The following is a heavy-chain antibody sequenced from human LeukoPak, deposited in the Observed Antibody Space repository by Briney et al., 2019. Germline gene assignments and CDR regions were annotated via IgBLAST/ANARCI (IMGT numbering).Heavy chain of an antibody. CDR3: ARGGAAGSYYYYYYMDV. Sequence: PSQTLSLTCTVSGGSISSGDYYWSWIRQPPGKGLEWIGYIYYSGSTYYNLSLKSRVTISVDTSKNQFSLKLSSVTAADTAVYYCARGGAAGSYYYYYYMDVWGKGTTVTVSS. CDR2: IYYSGST. J-gene: IGHJ6*03. V-gene: IGHV4-30-4*08. CDR1: GGSISSGDYY. D-gene: IGHD6-13*01.